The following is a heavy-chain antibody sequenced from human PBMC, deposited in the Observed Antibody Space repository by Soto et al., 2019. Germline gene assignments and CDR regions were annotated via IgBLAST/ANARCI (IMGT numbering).Heavy chain of an antibody. CDR3: ARKGGSGSYYRYYYGMDV. Sequence: SETLSLTCAVYGGSFSGYYYNWIRQPPEKGPERIGKINHRKRTKYNPPLKSRDTISVDTSKNQFSQKLSSVTAADTSVYYCARKGGSGSYYRYYYGMDVWGQGTTVT. D-gene: IGHD3-10*01. V-gene: IGHV4-34*01. CDR1: GGSFSGYY. J-gene: IGHJ6*02. CDR2: INHRKRT.